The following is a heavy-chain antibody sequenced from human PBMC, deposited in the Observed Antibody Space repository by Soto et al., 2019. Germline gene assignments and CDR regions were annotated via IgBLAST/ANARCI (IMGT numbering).Heavy chain of an antibody. CDR2: INPNTDGT. V-gene: IGHV1-46*01. CDR3: ARDNVYGDNSFDF. Sequence: QVSLVQSGAEVKKTGASVNVSCKAFGYIFSNYYTHWVRQAPGQGLEWMGIINPNTDGTSYRQKFQGIVTLTRDTSTSTVYMEMSSLASEDMAVYYFARDNVYGDNSFDFWGQGTLVTVSS. J-gene: IGHJ4*02. CDR1: GYIFSNYY. D-gene: IGHD4-17*01.